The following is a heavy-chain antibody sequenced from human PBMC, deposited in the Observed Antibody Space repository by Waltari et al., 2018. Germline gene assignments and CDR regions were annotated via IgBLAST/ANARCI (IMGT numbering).Heavy chain of an antibody. CDR3: AREKQLVSGGFDY. V-gene: IGHV4-59*01. D-gene: IGHD1-1*01. CDR1: VRSISSFY. Sequence: QVQLQESGPGLVKPSATLSLPCTVSVRSISSFYWPWIPHPPGKGLEWIGYIYYRGSTNYNPSLKSRVTISVDTSKNQFSLKLSSVTAADTAVYYCAREKQLVSGGFDYWGQGTLVTVSS. J-gene: IGHJ4*02. CDR2: IYYRGST.